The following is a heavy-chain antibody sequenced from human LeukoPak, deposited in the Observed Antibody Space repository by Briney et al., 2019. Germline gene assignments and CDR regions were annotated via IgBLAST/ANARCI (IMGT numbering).Heavy chain of an antibody. CDR2: ISAYNGNT. CDR3: AREGTTQTTPDY. V-gene: IGHV1-18*01. D-gene: IGHD1/OR15-1a*01. Sequence: ASVKASCKASGYTFTSYGISWVRQAPGQGLEWMGWISAYNGNTNYAQKLQGRVTMTTDASTSTAYMELRSLRSDDTAVYYCAREGTTQTTPDYWGQGTLVTVSS. J-gene: IGHJ4*02. CDR1: GYTFTSYG.